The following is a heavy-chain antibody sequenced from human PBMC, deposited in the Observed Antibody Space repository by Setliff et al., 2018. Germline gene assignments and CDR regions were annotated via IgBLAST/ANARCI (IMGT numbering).Heavy chain of an antibody. CDR3: AREGRSSTRGWYMDA. D-gene: IGHD2-2*01. V-gene: IGHV4-4*08. Sequence: PSETLSLTCAVSGASTTTYYWSWIRQPPGKGLEWIGYIFSGGSTDYKPSLKSRATISVDTSKNQFSLKLTSMTAADTAVYFCAREGRSSTRGWYMDAWGKGTSVTVSS. J-gene: IGHJ6*03. CDR2: IFSGGST. CDR1: GASTTTYY.